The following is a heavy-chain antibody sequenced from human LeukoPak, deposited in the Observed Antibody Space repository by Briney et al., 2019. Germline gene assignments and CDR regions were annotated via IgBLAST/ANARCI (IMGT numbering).Heavy chain of an antibody. V-gene: IGHV3-48*01. CDR2: ISSSSSTI. CDR1: GFTFSSYS. D-gene: IGHD2-2*01. J-gene: IGHJ4*02. CDR3: AREGHCSSTSCLDY. Sequence: GGSLRLSCAASGFTFSSYSMNWVRQAPGKGLEWVSYISSSSSTIYYADSVKGRFTISRDNAKNSLYLQMNSLRAEDTAVYYCAREGHCSSTSCLDYWGQGTLVTVSS.